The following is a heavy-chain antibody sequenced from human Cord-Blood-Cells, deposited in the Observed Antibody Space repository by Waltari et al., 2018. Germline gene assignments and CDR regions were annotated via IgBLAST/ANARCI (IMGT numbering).Heavy chain of an antibody. J-gene: IGHJ4*02. D-gene: IGHD6-6*01. CDR3: ARSRPFTSSSDFDY. V-gene: IGHV1-2*02. CDR2: YNPNSGGT. CDR1: GYTFTGYY. Sequence: QVQLVQSGAEVKKPGASVKVSCKASGYTFTGYYMHWVRQAPGQGLEWMGWYNPNSGGTNHAQKFQGRVTMTRDTSISTAYMELSRLRSDDTAVYYCARSRPFTSSSDFDYWGQGTLVTVSS.